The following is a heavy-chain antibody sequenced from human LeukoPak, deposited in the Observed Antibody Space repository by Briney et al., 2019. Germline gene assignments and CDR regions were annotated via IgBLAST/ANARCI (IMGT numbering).Heavy chain of an antibody. CDR3: AKDRLQQWLLGAADFDY. CDR2: ISTDGDAK. D-gene: IGHD6-19*01. V-gene: IGHV3-30*18. CDR1: GVTFKLVI. J-gene: IGHJ4*02. Sequence: PVRSLRLSSAASGVTFKLVIMCWGRDAPGKGLRCGSLISTDGDAKSYADSVKGRFTISRDNSKNTGHLHVNSLRAEDTALYYCAKDRLQQWLLGAADFDYWGQGTPVIVSS.